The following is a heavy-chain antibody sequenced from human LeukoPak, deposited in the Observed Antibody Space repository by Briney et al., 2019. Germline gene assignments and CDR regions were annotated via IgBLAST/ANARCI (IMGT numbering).Heavy chain of an antibody. CDR3: VIRLPHTTGYRFDD. V-gene: IGHV3-9*01. Sequence: GGSLRLSCAASGFTFDDYAMHWVRQAPGKGLEWVSGISWNSGSIGYADSVKGRFTISRDNAKNSLYLQMNSLRAEDTALYYCVIRLPHTTGYRFDDWGQGTLVTVSS. D-gene: IGHD3-9*01. CDR1: GFTFDDYA. J-gene: IGHJ4*02. CDR2: ISWNSGSI.